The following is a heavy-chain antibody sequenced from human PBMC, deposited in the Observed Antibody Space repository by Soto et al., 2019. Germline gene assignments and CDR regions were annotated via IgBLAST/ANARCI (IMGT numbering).Heavy chain of an antibody. CDR3: AREGYYGSGSYYNDY. CDR2: IKQDGREK. D-gene: IGHD3-10*01. J-gene: IGHJ4*02. Sequence: EVQLVESGGGLVQPGGSLRLSCAASGFTFSSYWMSWVRQAPGKGLEWVANIKQDGREKYYVDSVKGRFTISRDNAKNSLYLQMNSLRAEDTAVYYCAREGYYGSGSYYNDYWGQGTLVTVSS. CDR1: GFTFSSYW. V-gene: IGHV3-7*01.